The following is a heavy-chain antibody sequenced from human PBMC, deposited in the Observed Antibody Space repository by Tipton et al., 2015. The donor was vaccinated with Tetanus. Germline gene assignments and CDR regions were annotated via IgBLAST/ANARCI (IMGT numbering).Heavy chain of an antibody. J-gene: IGHJ4*02. D-gene: IGHD3-3*01. V-gene: IGHV4-31*03. CDR3: ARGTFHAFDF. CDR1: GGSINSGGHF. CDR2: IRDNGNS. Sequence: TLSLTCTVSGGSINSGGHFWTWIRQRTGKGLEWIGHIRDNGNSYANPSLSGRVTMSVDTRKNQLSLNLTSMRVADTATYYCARGTFHAFDFWGQGVQVAVSS.